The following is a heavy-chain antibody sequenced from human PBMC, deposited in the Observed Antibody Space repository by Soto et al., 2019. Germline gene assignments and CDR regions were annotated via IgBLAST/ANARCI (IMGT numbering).Heavy chain of an antibody. Sequence: QVQLVESGGGVVQPGRSLGLSCAASGFTFSSYAMHWVRQAPGKGLEWVAVISYDGSNKYYADSVKGRFTISRDNSKNTLYLQMNSLRAEDTAVYYCARGPRYCSGGSCYRNWFDPWGQGTLVTVSS. CDR1: GFTFSSYA. D-gene: IGHD2-15*01. CDR2: ISYDGSNK. CDR3: ARGPRYCSGGSCYRNWFDP. V-gene: IGHV3-30-3*01. J-gene: IGHJ5*02.